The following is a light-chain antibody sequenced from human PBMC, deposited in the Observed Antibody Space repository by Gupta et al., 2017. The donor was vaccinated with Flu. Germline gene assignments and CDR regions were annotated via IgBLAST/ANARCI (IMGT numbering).Light chain of an antibody. CDR3: QVWDSSSDHYV. V-gene: IGLV3-21*02. Sequence: GGNNIGSRSVHWYQQRPGQAPVLVVYDDSDQPSGIPERFSGSNSGNTATLTISRVEAGDEADYYCQVWDSSSDHYVVGTGTKVTVL. CDR2: DDS. CDR1: NIGSRS. J-gene: IGLJ1*01.